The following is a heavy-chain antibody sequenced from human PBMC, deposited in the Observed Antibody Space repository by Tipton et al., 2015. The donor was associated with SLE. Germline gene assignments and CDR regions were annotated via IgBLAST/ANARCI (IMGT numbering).Heavy chain of an antibody. V-gene: IGHV4-61*02. J-gene: IGHJ2*01. Sequence: LRLTCAVSGGSISSGSYYWSWIRQPAGKGLEWIGRIYTSGSTNYNPSLKSRVTISVDTSKNQFSLKLSSVTAADTAVYYCAIAAAGSFFDLWGRGTLVTVSS. D-gene: IGHD6-13*01. CDR2: IYTSGST. CDR1: GGSISSGSYY. CDR3: AIAAAGSFFDL.